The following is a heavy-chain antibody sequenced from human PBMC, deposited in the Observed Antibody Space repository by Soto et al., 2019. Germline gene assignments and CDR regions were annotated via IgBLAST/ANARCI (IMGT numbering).Heavy chain of an antibody. CDR1: GGTFSSYT. V-gene: IGHV1-69*01. J-gene: IGHJ6*02. D-gene: IGHD4-4*01. Sequence: VQLVQSGAEVTKPGSSMKVSCKASGGTFSSYTMSWVRQAPGQGLEWMGGIIPIFGTTTYAHKFQGRVTITADESTSTVYMELSSLRGEDTAVYYCARGALTTLAYYYGMDVWGQGTTVTVSS. CDR3: ARGALTTLAYYYGMDV. CDR2: IIPIFGTT.